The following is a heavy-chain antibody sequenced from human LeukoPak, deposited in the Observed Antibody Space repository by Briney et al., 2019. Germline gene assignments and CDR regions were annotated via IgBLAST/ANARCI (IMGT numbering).Heavy chain of an antibody. CDR2: ISGSGGST. V-gene: IGHV3-23*01. Sequence: GSLRLPCAASGFTFSSYAMSWVRQAPGKGLEWVSAISGSGGSTYYADSVKGRFTISRDNSKNTLYLQMNSLRVEDTAVYYCARRAAALDAFDIWGQGTMVTVSS. CDR1: GFTFSSYA. CDR3: ARRAAALDAFDI. J-gene: IGHJ3*02. D-gene: IGHD6-13*01.